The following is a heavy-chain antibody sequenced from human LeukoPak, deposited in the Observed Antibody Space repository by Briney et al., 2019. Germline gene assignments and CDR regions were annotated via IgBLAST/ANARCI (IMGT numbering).Heavy chain of an antibody. J-gene: IGHJ5*02. CDR3: ARDLRVASQYQLLYGRWDWFDP. CDR1: GGSISSYY. V-gene: IGHV4-4*07. Sequence: PSETLSLTCTVSGGSISSYYWSWIRQPAGKGLEWIGRIYTSGSTNYNPFLKSRVTMSVDTSKNQFSLKLSSVTAADTAVYYCARDLRVASQYQLLYGRWDWFDPWGQGTLVTVSS. D-gene: IGHD2-2*02. CDR2: IYTSGST.